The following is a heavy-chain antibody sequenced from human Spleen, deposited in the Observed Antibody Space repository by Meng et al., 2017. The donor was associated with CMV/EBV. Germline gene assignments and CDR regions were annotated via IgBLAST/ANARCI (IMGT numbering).Heavy chain of an antibody. Sequence: GSLRLSCTVSGGSISSSSYYWGWIRQPPGKGLEWIGSIYYSGSTYYNPSLKGRVTISVDTSKNLFSLNLTSVTAADTAVYYCARKDYYDISGHAFDIWGQGTMVTVSS. CDR1: GGSISSSSYY. V-gene: IGHV4-39*02. J-gene: IGHJ3*02. CDR3: ARKDYYDISGHAFDI. CDR2: IYYSGST. D-gene: IGHD3-22*01.